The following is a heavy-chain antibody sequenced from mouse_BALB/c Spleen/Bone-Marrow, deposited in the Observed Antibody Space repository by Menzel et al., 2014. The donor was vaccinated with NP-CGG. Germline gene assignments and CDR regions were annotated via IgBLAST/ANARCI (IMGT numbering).Heavy chain of an antibody. D-gene: IGHD1-2*01. CDR2: INPDSSTI. Sequence: EVKLQESGGGLVQPGGSLKLSCAASGFDFSSYWMNWVRQAPGKGLEWIGEINPDSSTINYTPSLKDKFIISRDDAKNTLYLQMSKVRSEDAALYYCARLHYYGYGAYWGQGTLVTFSA. CDR1: GFDFSSYW. CDR3: ARLHYYGYGAY. J-gene: IGHJ3*01. V-gene: IGHV4-1*02.